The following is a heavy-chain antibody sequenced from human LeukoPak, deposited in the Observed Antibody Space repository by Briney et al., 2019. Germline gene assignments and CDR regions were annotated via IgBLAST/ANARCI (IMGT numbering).Heavy chain of an antibody. CDR1: GFTFSSYE. Sequence: GGSLRLSCAASGFTFSSYEMNWVRQAPGKGLEWVSYISSSGGTIYYADSVKGRFTISRDNAKKSLYLQVNSLRAEDTAVYYCARETNLGYFDYWGQGTLVTVSS. CDR3: ARETNLGYFDY. J-gene: IGHJ4*02. CDR2: ISSSGGTI. V-gene: IGHV3-48*03. D-gene: IGHD1-1*01.